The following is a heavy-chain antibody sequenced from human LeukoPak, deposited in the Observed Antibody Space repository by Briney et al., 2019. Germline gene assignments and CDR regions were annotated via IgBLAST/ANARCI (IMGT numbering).Heavy chain of an antibody. CDR2: ISSSSSYI. CDR3: ARAGGRYCSSTSCYFYFQH. D-gene: IGHD2-2*01. J-gene: IGHJ1*01. Sequence: GGSLRLSCAASGFTFSSYSMNWVRQAPGKGLEWVSSISSSSSYIYYADSVKGRLTISRDNAKNSLYLQMNSLRAEDTAVYYCARAGGRYCSSTSCYFYFQHWGQGTLVTVSS. CDR1: GFTFSSYS. V-gene: IGHV3-21*01.